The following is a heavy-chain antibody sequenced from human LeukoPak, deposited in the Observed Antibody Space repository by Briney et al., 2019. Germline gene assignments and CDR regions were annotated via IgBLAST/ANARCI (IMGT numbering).Heavy chain of an antibody. J-gene: IGHJ4*02. CDR3: ARHLRLWLPDY. V-gene: IGHV4-39*01. CDR2: IYYGGST. D-gene: IGHD6-19*01. CDR1: GGSISSSSYY. Sequence: TSETLSLTCTVSGGSISSSSYYWGWIRQPPGKGLEWLGSIYYGGSTYYNPSLKSRVTISVDTSKNQFSLKLSSVTAADTAVYYCARHLRLWLPDYWGQGTLVTVPS.